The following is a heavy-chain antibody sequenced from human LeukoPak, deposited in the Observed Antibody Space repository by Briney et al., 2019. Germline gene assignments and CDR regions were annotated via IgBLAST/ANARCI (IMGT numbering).Heavy chain of an antibody. V-gene: IGHV3-20*04. CDR3: ARWSIAAAGTGDY. CDR1: RFTFDEYG. D-gene: IGHD6-13*01. J-gene: IGHJ4*02. Sequence: GGSLRLSCAASRFTFDEYGMSWVRQTAGKGLEWVSGINWNGRSIGYADSVKGRFTVSRDNAKSSLYLQMNSLRAEDTAVYYCARWSIAAAGTGDYWGQGTLVTVSS. CDR2: INWNGRSI.